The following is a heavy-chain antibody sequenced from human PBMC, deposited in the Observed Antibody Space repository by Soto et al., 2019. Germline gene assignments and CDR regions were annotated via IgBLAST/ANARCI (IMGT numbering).Heavy chain of an antibody. CDR2: CNPNSGGT. CDR1: GYTFTDFY. J-gene: IGHJ3*01. CDR3: ARPASPRMEAEGLDF. V-gene: IGHV1-2*02. D-gene: IGHD2-8*01. Sequence: QVHLVQSGAEVKKPGTSLKVSCKASGYTFTDFYLHWVRQVPGRGPEWVGWCNPNSGGTNFGRKFQGRVIMSSDTASNTAYMELNGLTSDDAAVYYCARPASPRMEAEGLDFCGQGTMVTVSS.